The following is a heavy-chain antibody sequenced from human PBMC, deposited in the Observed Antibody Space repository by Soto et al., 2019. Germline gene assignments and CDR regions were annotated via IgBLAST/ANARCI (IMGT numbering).Heavy chain of an antibody. CDR1: GGSISSTTYY. CDR2: IYYSGRT. D-gene: IGHD5-12*01. CDR3: ARRIVSTETFDY. J-gene: IGHJ4*02. Sequence: PSETLSLTCTVSGGSISSTTYYWGWIRQPPGKGLEWIGTIYYSGRTYYNPSLESRVTISVDTSKNQFSLKLTSVTAADTAIYYCARRIVSTETFDYWGQGTLVTVSS. V-gene: IGHV4-39*01.